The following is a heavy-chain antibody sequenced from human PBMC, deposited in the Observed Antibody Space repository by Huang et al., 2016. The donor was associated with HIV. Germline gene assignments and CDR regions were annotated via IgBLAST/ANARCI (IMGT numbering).Heavy chain of an antibody. D-gene: IGHD5-12*01. Sequence: QVQLVESGGGVVQPGRSLRLSCAASGFTFRNYGVHWVRQAPGKGLEWVAARSYDGSYQYYSDAVKGRFTISRDDSQNTLYLQMSSLRAEDTAVYFCAKDREDSAYQLDYWGQGTRVTVSS. CDR2: RSYDGSYQ. CDR1: GFTFRNYG. J-gene: IGHJ4*02. V-gene: IGHV3-30*18. CDR3: AKDREDSAYQLDY.